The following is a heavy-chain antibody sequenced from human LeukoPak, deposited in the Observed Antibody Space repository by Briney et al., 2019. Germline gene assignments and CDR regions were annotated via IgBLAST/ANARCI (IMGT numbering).Heavy chain of an antibody. V-gene: IGHV4-38-2*02. Sequence: SETLSLTCTVSGYSISSGYYWGWIRQPPGKGLEWIGSIYHSGSTYYNPSLKSRVTISVDTSKNQFSLKLSSVTPEDTAVYYCARDRTAGTRGAYYFDYWGQGTLVTVSS. D-gene: IGHD6-19*01. CDR3: ARDRTAGTRGAYYFDY. J-gene: IGHJ4*02. CDR1: GYSISSGYY. CDR2: IYHSGST.